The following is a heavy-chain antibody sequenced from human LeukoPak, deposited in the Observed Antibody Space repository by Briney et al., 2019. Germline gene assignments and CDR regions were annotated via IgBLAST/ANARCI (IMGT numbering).Heavy chain of an antibody. CDR2: XYXXXXX. V-gene: IGHV3-53*01. D-gene: IGHD2-2*01. CDR1: GFTVSSNY. J-gene: IGHJ6*03. CDR3: ARGGQLLLYNYYYMDV. Sequence: GGSXXLSCAASGFTVSSNYXXXXXXAXGXXXXXXXXXYXXXXXXYAXSVXXXXXXXXXNSKNTLYLQMNSLRAEDTAVYYCARGGQLLLYNYYYMDVWGKGTTVTVSS.